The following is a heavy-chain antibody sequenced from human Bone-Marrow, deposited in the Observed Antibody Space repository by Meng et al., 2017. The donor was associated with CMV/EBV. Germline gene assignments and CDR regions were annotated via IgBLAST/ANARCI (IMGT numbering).Heavy chain of an antibody. CDR2: INPSGGST. Sequence: ASVKVSCKASGYTFTSYYMHWVRQAPGQGLEWMGIINPSGGSTSYAQKFQGRVTMTRDTSTSTAYMELSSLRSEDTAVYYCARVGVGVTIFGVVIINAFSWFDPWGQGTLVTVSS. CDR3: ARVGVGVTIFGVVIINAFSWFDP. CDR1: GYTFTSYY. D-gene: IGHD3-3*01. J-gene: IGHJ5*02. V-gene: IGHV1-46*01.